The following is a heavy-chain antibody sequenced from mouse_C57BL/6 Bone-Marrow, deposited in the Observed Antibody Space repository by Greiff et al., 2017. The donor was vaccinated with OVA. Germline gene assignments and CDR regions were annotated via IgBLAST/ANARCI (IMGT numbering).Heavy chain of an antibody. CDR1: GFSLTSYG. D-gene: IGHD1-1*01. CDR2: IWSGGST. CDR3: ARRDDYGSLDY. V-gene: IGHV2-2*01. Sequence: QVQLQPSGPGLVQPSQSLSITCTVSGFSLTSYGVHWVRQSPGKGLEWLGVIWSGGSTDYNAAFISRLSLSKDNSKSQEFCIMSSLHAVDTAIYYCARRDDYGSLDYWGQGTTLTVSS. J-gene: IGHJ2*01.